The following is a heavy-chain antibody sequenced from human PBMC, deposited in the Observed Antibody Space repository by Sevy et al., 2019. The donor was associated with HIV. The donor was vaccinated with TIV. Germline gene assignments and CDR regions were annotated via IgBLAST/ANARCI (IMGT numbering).Heavy chain of an antibody. V-gene: IGHV3-74*01. J-gene: IGHJ4*02. Sequence: GGSLRLSCAASGFSFSSYWMNWVRQAPGRGLVWVSRTNSDGSDTTYADSVKGRFTISRDNAKNTLFLQMNSLRAEDTAVYYCVRSLFGGAFDYWGQGTLVTVSS. CDR2: TNSDGSDT. CDR1: GFSFSSYW. CDR3: VRSLFGGAFDY. D-gene: IGHD3-16*01.